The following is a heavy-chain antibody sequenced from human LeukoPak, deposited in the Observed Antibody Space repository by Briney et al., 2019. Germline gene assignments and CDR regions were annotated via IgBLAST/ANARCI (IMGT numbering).Heavy chain of an antibody. CDR2: IYYSGST. J-gene: IGHJ6*03. CDR1: GGSISSYY. Sequence: SETLPLTCTVSGGSISSYYWSWIRPPPGKGLEWIGYIYYSGSTNYNPSLKSRVTISVDTSKNQFSLKLSSVAAADTAVYYCARRGPVTTPYYYYYMDVWGKGTTVTVSS. V-gene: IGHV4-59*08. CDR3: ARRGPVTTPYYYYYMDV. D-gene: IGHD4-17*01.